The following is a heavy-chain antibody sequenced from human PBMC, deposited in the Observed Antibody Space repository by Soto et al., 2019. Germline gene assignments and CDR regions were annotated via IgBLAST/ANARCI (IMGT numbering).Heavy chain of an antibody. D-gene: IGHD3-3*01. Sequence: SETLSLTCAVSGYSISSGYYWGWIRQPPGKGLEWIGSIYHSGSTYYNPSLKSRVTISVDTSKNQFSLKLSSVTAADTAVYYCATGLRFLPHYYGMDVWGQGTTVTVSS. CDR3: ATGLRFLPHYYGMDV. V-gene: IGHV4-38-2*01. CDR1: GYSISSGYY. CDR2: IYHSGST. J-gene: IGHJ6*02.